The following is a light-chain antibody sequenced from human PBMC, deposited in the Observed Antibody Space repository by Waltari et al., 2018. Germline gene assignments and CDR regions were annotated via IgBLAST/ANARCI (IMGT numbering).Light chain of an antibody. CDR2: KAS. V-gene: IGKV1-5*03. Sequence: DIQMTQPPSTLSASVGDRVTITCRASQSISSWLPWFQQKPGKAPKLLIDKASSVESGVPSRFSGSGSGTEFTLTSSSLQPDDFATYYCQQYSGYLWTFGQGTKVEIK. J-gene: IGKJ1*01. CDR3: QQYSGYLWT. CDR1: QSISSW.